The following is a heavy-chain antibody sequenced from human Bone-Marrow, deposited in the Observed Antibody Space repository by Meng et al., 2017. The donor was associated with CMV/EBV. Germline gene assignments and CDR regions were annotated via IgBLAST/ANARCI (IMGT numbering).Heavy chain of an antibody. V-gene: IGHV3-21*01. Sequence: GESLKISCAASGFTFSSYSMNWVRQAPGKGLEWVSSISSSSYIYYADSVKGRFTISRDNAKNTLYLQMNSLRAEDTAVYYCARGEGWGQGTLVTVSS. CDR1: GFTFSSYS. CDR2: ISSSSYI. CDR3: ARGEG. J-gene: IGHJ4*02.